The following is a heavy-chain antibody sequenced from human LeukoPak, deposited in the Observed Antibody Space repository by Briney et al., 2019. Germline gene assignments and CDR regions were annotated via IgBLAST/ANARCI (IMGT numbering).Heavy chain of an antibody. J-gene: IGHJ4*02. V-gene: IGHV4-39*01. D-gene: IGHD2-21*01. CDR3: ARHIAYCGGDCYSYYFDY. CDR2: IYYSGST. CDR1: GGSLSSSSYY. Sequence: SETLSLTCTVSGGSLSSSSYYWGWIRQPPGKGLEWIGSIYYSGSTYYNPSLKSRVTMSVDTSKNQFSLKLSSVTAADTAVYYCARHIAYCGGDCYSYYFDYWGQGTLVTVSS.